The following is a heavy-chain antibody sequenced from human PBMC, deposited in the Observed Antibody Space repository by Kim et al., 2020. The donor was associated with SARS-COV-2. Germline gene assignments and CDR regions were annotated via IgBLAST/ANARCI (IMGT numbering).Heavy chain of an antibody. CDR1: GGSIRTSTYY. CDR3: ARLHRFYGLDV. V-gene: IGHV4-39*02. J-gene: IGHJ6*02. CDR2: FSDTGNT. D-gene: IGHD4-4*01. Sequence: SETLSLTCTVSGGSIRTSTYYWGWIRQPPGKGLEWIGSFSDTGNTYYNPSLKSRIIISVDTSNDHFSLKLSPVTAADAAVYYSARLHRFYGLDVWGQGTT.